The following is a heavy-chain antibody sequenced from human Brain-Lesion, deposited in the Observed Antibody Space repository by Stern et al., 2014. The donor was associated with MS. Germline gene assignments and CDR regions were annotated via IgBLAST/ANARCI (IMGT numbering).Heavy chain of an antibody. J-gene: IGHJ4*02. CDR2: IHPSGSA. D-gene: IGHD5-18*01. Sequence: KESGPGLVKPSQTLSLTCTVSGGSISSGSDYWSWIRQPVGQGLEWIGRIHPSGSAFYTPSLKSRVTISTDTSMNQFSLELNSATAADTAIYYCASGYRIFDYWGQGILVTVSS. CDR3: ASGYRIFDY. V-gene: IGHV4-61*02. CDR1: GGSISSGSDY.